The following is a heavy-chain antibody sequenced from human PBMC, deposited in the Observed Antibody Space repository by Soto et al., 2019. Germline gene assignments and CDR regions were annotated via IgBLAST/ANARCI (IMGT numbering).Heavy chain of an antibody. V-gene: IGHV1-18*01. CDR2: ISAHTGMT. Sequence: ASVKVPCKASGYTFSMYGITWVRQAPGQGLEWMGWISAHTGMTNYAQEFKGRVTMTTDTSANTASMELRSLKSDDTAVYYCARVPGRWGNSYGMDVWGQGTTVTVSS. J-gene: IGHJ6*02. CDR1: GYTFSMYG. D-gene: IGHD3-16*01. CDR3: ARVPGRWGNSYGMDV.